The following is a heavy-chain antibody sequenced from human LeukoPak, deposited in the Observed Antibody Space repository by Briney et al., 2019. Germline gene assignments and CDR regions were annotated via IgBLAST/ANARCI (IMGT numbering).Heavy chain of an antibody. V-gene: IGHV4-59*12. CDR2: ILYSGNT. D-gene: IGHD6-6*01. CDR3: ARIEYSSSYFMDV. Sequence: MPSETLSLTCTVAAGSISSDYRSWVRHPAGKWMEWLGYILYSGNTNYKPFRRSQVPISVDTSKNQFSLKLISVTAADTAVFYCARIEYSSSYFMDVWGKGTPVTVSS. J-gene: IGHJ6*03. CDR1: AGSISSDY.